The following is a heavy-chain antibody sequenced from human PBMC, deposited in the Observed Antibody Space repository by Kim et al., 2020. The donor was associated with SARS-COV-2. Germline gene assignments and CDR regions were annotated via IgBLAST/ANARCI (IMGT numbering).Heavy chain of an antibody. CDR1: GFSLSTSGVG. V-gene: IGHV2-5*02. D-gene: IGHD6-13*01. J-gene: IGHJ4*02. CDR3: AHRRGSWYWVGFDY. Sequence: SGPTLVNPTQTLTLTCTFSGFSLSTSGVGVGWIRQPPGKALEWLALIYWDDDKRYRPSLKSRLTITKDTSKNQVVLTMTNMDPVDTDTYYCAHRRGSWYWVGFDYWGQGTLVTVSS. CDR2: IYWDDDK.